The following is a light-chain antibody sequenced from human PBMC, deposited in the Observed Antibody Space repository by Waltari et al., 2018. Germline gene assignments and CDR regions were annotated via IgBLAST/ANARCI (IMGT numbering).Light chain of an antibody. CDR1: QSNSSW. V-gene: IGKV1-5*03. J-gene: IGKJ1*01. Sequence: DIXXTLYPSPLSAXVGDRVTITCRASQSNSSWLGWYQQKPGKGPKLLIYKASSLESGVPSXXSGSGSXTEFTLTIXXXQPDDXXXYXSQQYXSYPWTFXXXTKVEXK. CDR2: KAS. CDR3: QQYXSYPWT.